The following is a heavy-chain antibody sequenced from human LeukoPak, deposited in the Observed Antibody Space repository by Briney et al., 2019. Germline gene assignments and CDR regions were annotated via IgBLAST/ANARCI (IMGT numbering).Heavy chain of an antibody. CDR3: ARGPPRTGRERYFDY. Sequence: SETLSLTCAVYGGSFSDYYWNWIRQPPGKGLEWIGYIYYRGTTNYNPSLNSRVTISLDSSKNQFSLKLSSVTAADTAAYYCARGPPRTGRERYFDYWGQGTLVSVSS. CDR1: GGSFSDYY. J-gene: IGHJ4*02. D-gene: IGHD1-1*01. V-gene: IGHV4-59*01. CDR2: IYYRGTT.